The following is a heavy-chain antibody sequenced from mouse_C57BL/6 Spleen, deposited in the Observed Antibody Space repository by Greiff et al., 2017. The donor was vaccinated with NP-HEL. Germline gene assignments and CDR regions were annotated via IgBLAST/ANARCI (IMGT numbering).Heavy chain of an antibody. CDR1: GYTFTSYG. CDR2: IHPSDCDT. D-gene: IGHD2-3*01. V-gene: IGHV1-74*01. J-gene: IGHJ4*01. CDR3: AILDDCYYGAMDY. Sequence: VQLQQPGAELVKPGASVKVSCKASGYTFTSYGMHWVKQRPGQGLEWIGRIHPSDCDTNYNQKFKGKATLTVDKSSNTDYMQLSSLTSEDSAVYCGAILDDCYYGAMDYWGQGTSVTVSS.